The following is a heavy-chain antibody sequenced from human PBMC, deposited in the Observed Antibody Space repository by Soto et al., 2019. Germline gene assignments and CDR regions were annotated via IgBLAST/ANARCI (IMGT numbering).Heavy chain of an antibody. Sequence: ASVKVSCKASGYTFTGYGISWVRQAPGQGLEWMGWISAYNGNTNYAQKLQGRVTITADESTSTAYMELSSLRSEDTAVYYCASSLTIADWNWFDPWGQGTLVTVSS. CDR3: ASSLTIADWNWFDP. CDR1: GYTFTGYG. V-gene: IGHV1-18*04. D-gene: IGHD3-10*01. CDR2: ISAYNGNT. J-gene: IGHJ5*02.